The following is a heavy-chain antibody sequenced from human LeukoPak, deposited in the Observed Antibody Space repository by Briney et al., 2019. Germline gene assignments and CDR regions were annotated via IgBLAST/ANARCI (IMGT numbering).Heavy chain of an antibody. Sequence: PSETLSLTCAVYGGSFSGYYWSWIPQPPGKGLEWIGEINHSGSTNYNPSLKSRVTISVDTSKNQFSLKLSSVTAADTAVYYCARGAVRFWSGYWDYWGQGTLVTVSS. V-gene: IGHV4-34*01. D-gene: IGHD3-3*01. J-gene: IGHJ4*02. CDR2: INHSGST. CDR1: GGSFSGYY. CDR3: ARGAVRFWSGYWDY.